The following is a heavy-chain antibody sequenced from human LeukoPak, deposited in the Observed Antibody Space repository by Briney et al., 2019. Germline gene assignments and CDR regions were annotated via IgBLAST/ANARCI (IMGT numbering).Heavy chain of an antibody. CDR2: IRYSESA. D-gene: IGHD3-22*01. Sequence: SQTLSLTCTVSGDSVSSTNYYWGWIRQPPGRGLEWIASIRYSESAYYSPSLKSRATISVDTSKNQFSLRLRALTATDTAVYYCATQDSSHYWGQGTLVTVSS. V-gene: IGHV4-39*01. J-gene: IGHJ4*02. CDR3: ATQDSSHY. CDR1: GDSVSSTNYY.